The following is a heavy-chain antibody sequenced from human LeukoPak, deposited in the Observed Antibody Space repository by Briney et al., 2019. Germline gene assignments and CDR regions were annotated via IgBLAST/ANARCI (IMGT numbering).Heavy chain of an antibody. CDR2: INPNSGGT. Sequence: GASVKVSCKASGYTFTGYYMHWVRQAPGQGLEWMGWINPNSGGTNYAQKFQGRVTMTRDTSISTAYMELSRLRSDDTAVYYCARDGLMVRGVKNQFDYWGQGTLVTVSS. CDR1: GYTFTGYY. V-gene: IGHV1-2*02. CDR3: ARDGLMVRGVKNQFDY. D-gene: IGHD3-10*01. J-gene: IGHJ4*02.